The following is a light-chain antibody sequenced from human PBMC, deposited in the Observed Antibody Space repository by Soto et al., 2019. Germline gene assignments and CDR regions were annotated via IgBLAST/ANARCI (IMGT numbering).Light chain of an antibody. J-gene: IGKJ1*01. CDR3: QQYGSSLWT. CDR1: QSVSSSY. V-gene: IGKV3-20*01. CDR2: GAS. Sequence: EIVLTQSPGTLSLSPGERATLSCRASQSVSSSYLAWYQQKPGQAPRLRIYGASTRATGIPDRFSGSGSGTDFTLTISRLEPEDFAVYYWQQYGSSLWTFGQGTKVEIK.